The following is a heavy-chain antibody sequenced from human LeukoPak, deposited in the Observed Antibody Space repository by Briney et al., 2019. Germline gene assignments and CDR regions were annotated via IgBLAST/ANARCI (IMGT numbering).Heavy chain of an antibody. CDR2: IIPIFGTA. D-gene: IGHD6-13*01. V-gene: IGHV1-69*13. CDR1: GGTFSSYA. CDR3: ARVGLNSRSCYYGMDV. J-gene: IGHJ6*02. Sequence: SSVTVSCKASGGTFSSYAISWVRQAPGQGLEWMGGIIPIFGTANYAQKFQGRVTITADESTSTAYMELSSLRSEDTAVYYCARVGLNSRSCYYGMDVWGQGTTVTVSS.